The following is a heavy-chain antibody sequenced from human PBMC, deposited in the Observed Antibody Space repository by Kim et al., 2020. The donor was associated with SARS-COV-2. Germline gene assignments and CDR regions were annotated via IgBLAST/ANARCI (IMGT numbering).Heavy chain of an antibody. CDR2: T. Sequence: TYSNPSLKSRVTISVDTSKNQFFLKLRSVTAADTAVYYCARHADMWYFDLWGRGTLVTVSS. V-gene: IGHV4-39*01. J-gene: IGHJ2*01. CDR3: ARHADMWYFDL.